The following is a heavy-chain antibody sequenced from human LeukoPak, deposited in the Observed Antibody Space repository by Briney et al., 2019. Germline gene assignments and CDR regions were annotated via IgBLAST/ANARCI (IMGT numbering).Heavy chain of an antibody. CDR3: ARLSYGSGSHYNFYFDF. J-gene: IGHJ4*02. CDR1: GGSISSGSHY. CDR2: IYYSGNS. D-gene: IGHD3-10*01. V-gene: IGHV4-39*01. Sequence: SATLSLTCTVSGGSISSGSHYWGWIRQPPGKGLEWIWNIYYSGNSYYNPSLKIRVTISVDASKNQFSLNLSSVTAADTAVYYCARLSYGSGSHYNFYFDFWGQGTLVTVSA.